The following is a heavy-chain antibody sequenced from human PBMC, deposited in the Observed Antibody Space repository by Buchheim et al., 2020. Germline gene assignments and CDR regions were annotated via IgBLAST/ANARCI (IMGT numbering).Heavy chain of an antibody. Sequence: VPLVESGGGLVQPGGSLKLSCAASGFAFSGSAIHWVRQASGKGLEWLGRIRNKANNYATRYTESVKGRFTISRDDSKNTAYLEMNSLKTEDTALYYCTGGPAAGNDYWGQGTL. D-gene: IGHD6-13*01. V-gene: IGHV3-73*01. J-gene: IGHJ4*02. CDR1: GFAFSGSA. CDR3: TGGPAAGNDY. CDR2: IRNKANNYAT.